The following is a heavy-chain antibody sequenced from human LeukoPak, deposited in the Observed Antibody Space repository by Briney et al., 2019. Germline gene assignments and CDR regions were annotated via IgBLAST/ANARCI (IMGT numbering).Heavy chain of an antibody. Sequence: GASVKVSCKASGYAFTDFYMHWVQQAPGKGLEWVGRVDPEDGETRYTEKFQGRVTITADTSTDTAFLELRRLRYEDTAVYYCATDRSFWSGRGGPLDFFDYWGQGTLVTVSS. CDR2: VDPEDGET. D-gene: IGHD3-3*01. CDR1: GYAFTDFY. J-gene: IGHJ4*02. V-gene: IGHV1-69-2*01. CDR3: ATDRSFWSGRGGPLDFFDY.